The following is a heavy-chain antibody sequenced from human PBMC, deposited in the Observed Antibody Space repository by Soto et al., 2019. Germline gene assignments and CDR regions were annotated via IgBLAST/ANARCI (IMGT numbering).Heavy chain of an antibody. D-gene: IGHD6-19*01. CDR1: GFFFSSYT. CDR3: AKARDQQWVRLPFDY. Sequence: EVQLLESGGGLVQPGGSLRLSCVGSGFFFSSYTMTWVRQAPGKGLEWVSSFSATSENTYYAYSVRGRFTISRDNSKNKLFMQMNSLTAEDTAMYYCAKARDQQWVRLPFDYWGQGILVIVSS. V-gene: IGHV3-23*01. CDR2: FSATSENT. J-gene: IGHJ4*02.